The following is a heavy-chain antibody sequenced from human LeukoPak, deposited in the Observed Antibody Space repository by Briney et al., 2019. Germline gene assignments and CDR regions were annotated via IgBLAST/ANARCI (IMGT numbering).Heavy chain of an antibody. D-gene: IGHD3-3*02. V-gene: IGHV1-69*04. J-gene: IGHJ4*02. CDR2: IIPILGIA. Sequence: ASVKVSCKASGGTFSSYAISWVRQAPGQGLEWMGRIIPILGIANYAQKFQGRVTITADKSTSTAYMELSSLRSEDTAVYYCARRKHLVPDDYWGQGTLVTVSS. CDR1: GGTFSSYA. CDR3: ARRKHLVPDDY.